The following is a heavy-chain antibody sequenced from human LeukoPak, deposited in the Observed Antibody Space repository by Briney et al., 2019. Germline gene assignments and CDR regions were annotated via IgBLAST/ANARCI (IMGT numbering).Heavy chain of an antibody. CDR2: ISGGGGST. J-gene: IGHJ6*03. D-gene: IGHD3-9*01. CDR1: GFTFSNYA. CDR3: AKVPNYDILTGYYPHYYYYYYMDV. V-gene: IGHV3-23*01. Sequence: GGSLRLSCAASGFTFSNYAMSWVRQAPGKGLEWVSGISGGGGSTYYADSVKGRFTISRDNSKNTLFLQIISLRAEDTAVYYCAKVPNYDILTGYYPHYYYYYYMDVWGKGTTVTVSS.